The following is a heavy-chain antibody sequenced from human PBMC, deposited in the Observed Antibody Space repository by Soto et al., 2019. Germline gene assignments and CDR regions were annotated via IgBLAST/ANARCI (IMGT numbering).Heavy chain of an antibody. J-gene: IGHJ1*01. CDR1: GGTFSSYA. CDR2: IIPIFGTA. V-gene: IGHV1-69*13. CDR3: ARDDYGGTGSVNEYFQH. Sequence: GASVKVSCKASGGTFSSYAISWVRQAHGQGLEWMGGIIPIFGTANYAQKFQGRVTITADESTSTAYMELSSLRSEDTAVYYCARDDYGGTGSVNEYFQHWGQGTLVTVSS. D-gene: IGHD4-17*01.